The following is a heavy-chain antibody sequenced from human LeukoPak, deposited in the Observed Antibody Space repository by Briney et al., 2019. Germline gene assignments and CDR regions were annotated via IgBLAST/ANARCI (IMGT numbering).Heavy chain of an antibody. CDR3: AKGPRGASGWYPGWFDP. J-gene: IGHJ5*02. CDR1: GFTLNSYL. V-gene: IGHV3-7*01. Sequence: PGGSLRLSCAASGFTLNSYLMSWVRQAPGRGLEWVANIKKDGSEENYLDSVKGRFTVSRDNSKNTLYLQMNSLRAEDTAVYYCAKGPRGASGWYPGWFDPWGQGTLVTVSS. D-gene: IGHD6-19*01. CDR2: IKKDGSEE.